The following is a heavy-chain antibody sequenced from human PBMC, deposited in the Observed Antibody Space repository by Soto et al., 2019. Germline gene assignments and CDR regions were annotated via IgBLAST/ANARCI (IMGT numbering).Heavy chain of an antibody. CDR2: IGDSGGIT. V-gene: IGHV3-23*01. J-gene: IGHJ4*02. Sequence: EVQLLESGGGLVQPGGSLRLSCAASGFTFSSYAMSWVRQAPGRGLEWVSTIGDSGGITYYADSVKGRFTISRDNSKNTLYLQMNSLRAEDTAVYYCAKGRLAVAGYFDYWGQGTLVTVSS. CDR3: AKGRLAVAGYFDY. CDR1: GFTFSSYA. D-gene: IGHD6-19*01.